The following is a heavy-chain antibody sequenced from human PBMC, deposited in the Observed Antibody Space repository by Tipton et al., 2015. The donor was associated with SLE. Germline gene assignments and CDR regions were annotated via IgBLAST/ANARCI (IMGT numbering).Heavy chain of an antibody. Sequence: TLSLTCTVSGGSISNHHWSWIRQSAGNRLEWIGRLYTSGSTNYNPSLQSRASMSLYTSKNQFSLKLSSVTAADTAVYYCAGVGAASGARYFDPWGQGMLVTVSS. CDR2: LYTSGST. V-gene: IGHV4-4*07. D-gene: IGHD3-16*01. CDR1: GGSISNHH. J-gene: IGHJ5*02. CDR3: AGVGAASGARYFDP.